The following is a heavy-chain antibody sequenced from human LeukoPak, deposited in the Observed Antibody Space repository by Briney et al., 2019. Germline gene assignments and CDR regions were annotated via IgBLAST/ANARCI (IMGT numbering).Heavy chain of an antibody. CDR1: GFTFSSYS. Sequence: GGSLRLSCAASGFTFSSYSMNWVRQAPGKGLEWVSSTSSSSSYIYYADSVKGRFTISRDNAKNSLYLQMNSLRAEDTAVYYCAIATIFGWFDPWGQGTLVTVSS. CDR2: TSSSSSYI. J-gene: IGHJ5*02. V-gene: IGHV3-21*01. CDR3: AIATIFGWFDP. D-gene: IGHD3-9*01.